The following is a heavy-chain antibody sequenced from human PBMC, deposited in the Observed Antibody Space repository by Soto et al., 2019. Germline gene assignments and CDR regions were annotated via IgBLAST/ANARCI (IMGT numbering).Heavy chain of an antibody. CDR2: IDPRSGGT. D-gene: IGHD3-10*01. Sequence: GASVKVSCKVSGYPFTTYYIHWVRQAPGQGLEWMGWIDPRSGGTVYEQKFQGRVTMTGDTSISTVYMDLSGLTSDDTALYYCATDDYGIFPYWGQGSLVTVSS. CDR1: GYPFTTYY. CDR3: ATDDYGIFPY. J-gene: IGHJ4*02. V-gene: IGHV1-2*02.